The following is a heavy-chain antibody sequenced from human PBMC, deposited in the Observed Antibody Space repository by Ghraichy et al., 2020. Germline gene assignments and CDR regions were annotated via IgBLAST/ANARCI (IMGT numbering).Heavy chain of an antibody. V-gene: IGHV3-23*01. CDR3: ARGQLLLWFDP. D-gene: IGHD2-15*01. J-gene: IGHJ5*02. CDR2: ISGSGDNT. CDR1: GFTFSSYA. Sequence: GGSLRLSCAASGFTFSSYAMSWVRQAPGKGLEWVSSISGSGDNTHYADSVEGRFTISRDKSKNTLYLQMNSLRAEDTAAYYCARGQLLLWFDPWGQGTLVTVPS.